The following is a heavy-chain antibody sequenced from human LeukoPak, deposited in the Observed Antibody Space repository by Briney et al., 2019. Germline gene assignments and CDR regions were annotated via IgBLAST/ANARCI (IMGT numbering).Heavy chain of an antibody. CDR1: GYTFTGYY. V-gene: IGHV1-2*02. J-gene: IGHJ4*02. CDR2: TNPNSGGT. D-gene: IGHD1-26*01. CDR3: ARGGSGSYDYFDY. Sequence: ASVKVSCKASGYTFTGYYMHWVRQAPGQGLEWMGWTNPNSGGTNYAQKFQGRVTMTRDTSISTAYMELSRLGSDDTAVYYCARGGSGSYDYFDYWGQGTLVTVSS.